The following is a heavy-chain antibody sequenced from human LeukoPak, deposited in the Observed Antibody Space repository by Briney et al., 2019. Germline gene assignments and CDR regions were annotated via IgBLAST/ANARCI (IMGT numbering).Heavy chain of an antibody. CDR2: ISGSGGST. CDR3: AKDRQYSYARSWGLDY. D-gene: IGHD5-18*01. J-gene: IGHJ4*02. V-gene: IGHV3-23*01. CDR1: GFTFSSHA. Sequence: GGSLRLSCAASGFTFSSHAMSWVRQAPGKGLAWVSVISGSGGSTYYADSVKGRFTISRDNSKNTLYLQMNSLRAEDTAVYYCAKDRQYSYARSWGLDYWGQGTLVTVSS.